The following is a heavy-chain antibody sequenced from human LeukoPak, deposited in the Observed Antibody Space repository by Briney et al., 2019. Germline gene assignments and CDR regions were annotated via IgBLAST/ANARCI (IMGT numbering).Heavy chain of an antibody. V-gene: IGHV3-21*01. Sequence: GGSLRLSCAASGFTFSNAWMSWVRQAPGKGLEWVSSISSSSSYIYYADSVKGRFTISRDNAKNSLYLQMNSLRAEDTAVYYCARVGSPTNPRNYGMDAWGQGTTVTVSS. D-gene: IGHD3-10*01. CDR1: GFTFSNAW. J-gene: IGHJ6*02. CDR3: ARVGSPTNPRNYGMDA. CDR2: ISSSSSYI.